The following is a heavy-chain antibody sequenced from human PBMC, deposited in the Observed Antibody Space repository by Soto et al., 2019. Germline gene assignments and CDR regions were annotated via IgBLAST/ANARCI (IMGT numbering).Heavy chain of an antibody. CDR3: AKRYYGSGKVDY. CDR1: GFTFSGYT. D-gene: IGHD3-10*01. Sequence: EVHLLESGGGLVQPGGSLRLSCAASGFTFSGYTMNWVRQAPGKGLEWVSAITNNGGSTYYADSVKGRFTISRDNAKSTLFLQMYNLRAEDTAIYYCAKRYYGSGKVDYWGQGTLVTVSS. CDR2: ITNNGGST. J-gene: IGHJ4*02. V-gene: IGHV3-23*01.